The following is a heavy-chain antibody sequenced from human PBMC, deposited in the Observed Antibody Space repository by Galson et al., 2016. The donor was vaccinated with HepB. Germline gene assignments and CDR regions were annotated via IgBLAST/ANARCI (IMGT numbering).Heavy chain of an antibody. Sequence: SLRLSCAVSGFTFSNYAMHWVRQAPGKGLQYVSAINNNGGSTHYADSVKGRFTISRDNSKHTLYLHMRSLRAEDTAVYYCVKDFGYSYGEPFFDYWGQGTLVTVSS. CDR3: VKDFGYSYGEPFFDY. CDR1: GFTFSNYA. J-gene: IGHJ4*02. CDR2: INNNGGST. V-gene: IGHV3-64D*06. D-gene: IGHD5-18*01.